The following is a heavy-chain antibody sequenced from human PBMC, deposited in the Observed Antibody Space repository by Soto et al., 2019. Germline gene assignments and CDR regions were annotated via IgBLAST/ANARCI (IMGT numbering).Heavy chain of an antibody. J-gene: IGHJ4*02. V-gene: IGHV4-39*01. CDR3: ARQAGFRYYFDY. Sequence: LSETLSLTCTVSGGSISSSSYYWGWIRQPPGKGLEWIGSIYYSGSTYYNPSLKSRVTISVDTSKNQFSLKLSSVTAADTAVYYCARQAGFRYYFDYWGQGTLVTVSS. CDR1: GGSISSSSYY. D-gene: IGHD3-10*01. CDR2: IYYSGST.